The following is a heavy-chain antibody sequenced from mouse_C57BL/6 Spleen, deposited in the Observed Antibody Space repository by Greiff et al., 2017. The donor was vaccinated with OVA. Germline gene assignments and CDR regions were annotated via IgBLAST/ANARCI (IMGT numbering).Heavy chain of an antibody. CDR2: IDPNSGGT. CDR3: ARSIGEAWFAY. V-gene: IGHV1-72*01. D-gene: IGHD2-10*02. J-gene: IGHJ3*01. Sequence: QVQLQQPGAELVKPGASVKLSCKASGYTFTSYWMHWVKQRPGRGLERIGRIDPNSGGTKYNEKFKSKATLTVDKPSSTAYMQLSSLTSEDSAVYYCARSIGEAWFAYWGQGTLVTVSA. CDR1: GYTFTSYW.